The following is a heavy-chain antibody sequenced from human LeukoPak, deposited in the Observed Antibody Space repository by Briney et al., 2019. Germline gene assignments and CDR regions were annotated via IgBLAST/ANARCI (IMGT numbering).Heavy chain of an antibody. CDR3: AKVRASWYFDL. Sequence: GGSLRLSCEASGFIFSSYEMNWVRQAPGKGLEWVSAISGSGGSTYYADSVKGRFTISKDNSKNTLYLQMNSLRDEDTAVYYCAKVRASWYFDLWGRGTLVTVSS. J-gene: IGHJ2*01. CDR1: GFIFSSYE. CDR2: ISGSGGST. V-gene: IGHV3-23*01.